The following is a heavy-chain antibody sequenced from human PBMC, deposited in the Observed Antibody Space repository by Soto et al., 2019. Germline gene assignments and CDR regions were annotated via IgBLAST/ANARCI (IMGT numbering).Heavy chain of an antibody. V-gene: IGHV1-46*01. CDR3: AREALRRGYSNFRWFDP. Sequence: ASVKASCKASGYTITNYFLHWVRQSPGQGLQWMGVVNPSTGATSYAQMFRGRVTMTRDTFTRTVYMELSSLNSEDTAVYYCAREALRRGYSNFRWFDPWGQGTRVTVSS. D-gene: IGHD4-4*01. CDR2: VNPSTGAT. CDR1: GYTITNYF. J-gene: IGHJ5*02.